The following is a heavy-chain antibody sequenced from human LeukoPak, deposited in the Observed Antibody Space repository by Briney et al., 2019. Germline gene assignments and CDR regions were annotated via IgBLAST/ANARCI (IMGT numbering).Heavy chain of an antibody. CDR3: ARDGRWLQLSYYYYYMDV. CDR1: GGSISSSSYY. V-gene: IGHV4-39*07. CDR2: IYHSGST. Sequence: SETLSLTCTVSGGSISSSSYYWGWIRQPPGKGLEWIGSIYHSGSTYYNPSLKSRVTIAVETSKNQFSLKLSSVTAADKAVYYCARDGRWLQLSYYYYYMDVWGKGTTVTISS. J-gene: IGHJ6*03. D-gene: IGHD5-24*01.